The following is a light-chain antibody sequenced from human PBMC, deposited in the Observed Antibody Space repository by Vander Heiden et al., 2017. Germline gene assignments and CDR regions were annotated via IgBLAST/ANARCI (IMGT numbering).Light chain of an antibody. Sequence: DIHITQFPSSLSASVGDSVTITCRASPTIGTSLHWYQQKSGRAHELLSASADILQEGVPSRFSGRGSGGDFSLTITSLQPEDVATYYCEQSFNTPQTFGQGTKVEIK. CDR1: PTIGTS. J-gene: IGKJ1*01. CDR3: EQSFNTPQT. V-gene: IGKV1-39*01. CDR2: SAD.